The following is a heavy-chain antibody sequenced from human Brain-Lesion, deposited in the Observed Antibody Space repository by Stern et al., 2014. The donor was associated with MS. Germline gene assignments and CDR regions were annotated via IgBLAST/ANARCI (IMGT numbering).Heavy chain of an antibody. CDR1: GDSVSSNSAA. CDR2: TSYRSKWYY. Sequence: VQLEESGPGLMKPSQTLALTCAISGDSVSSNSAAWNWIRQSPSRGLEWLGRTSYRSKWYYQYAESVKSRITINADTSTNQFSLQLNSVTPEDTAVYLCAKGYNWFDSWGQGTVVTVS. V-gene: IGHV6-1*01. J-gene: IGHJ5*01. CDR3: AKGYNWFDS.